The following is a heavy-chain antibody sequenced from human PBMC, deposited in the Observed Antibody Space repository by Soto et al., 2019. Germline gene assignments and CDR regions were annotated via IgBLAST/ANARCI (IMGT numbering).Heavy chain of an antibody. CDR3: AKDPQVVVTAIVFDY. J-gene: IGHJ4*02. Sequence: EVQLLESGGGLVQPGGSLRLSCAASEFTFSSYAMSWVRQAPGKGLEWVSAISGSGGSTYYADSVKGRFTISRDNSKNTLYLQMNSLRAEDTAVYYCAKDPQVVVTAIVFDYWGQGTLVTVSS. CDR1: EFTFSSYA. D-gene: IGHD2-21*02. CDR2: ISGSGGST. V-gene: IGHV3-23*01.